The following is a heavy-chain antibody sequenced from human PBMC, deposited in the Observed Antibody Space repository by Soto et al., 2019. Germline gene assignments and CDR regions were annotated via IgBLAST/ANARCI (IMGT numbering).Heavy chain of an antibody. Sequence: SETLSLTCTVSGVSVSSGSFYWAWIRQPPGKGLEWIGFGSYSGTTNYKPSLKSRVTISVDTSRSQISLKVSSLTAADTAVYYCARGATVTQYDYWGQGTLVTLS. CDR1: GVSVSSGSFY. CDR3: ARGATVTQYDY. J-gene: IGHJ4*02. D-gene: IGHD4-17*01. CDR2: GSYSGTT. V-gene: IGHV4-61*01.